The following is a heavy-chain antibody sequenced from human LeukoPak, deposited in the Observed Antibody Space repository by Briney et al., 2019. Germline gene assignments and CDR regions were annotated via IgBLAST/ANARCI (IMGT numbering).Heavy chain of an antibody. D-gene: IGHD6-19*01. V-gene: IGHV3-23*01. CDR1: GFTFSSYA. CDR2: ISSSGVYI. CDR3: AQWLVPLNHFDC. Sequence: GGSLRLSCAASGFTFSSYAMSWVRQAPGKGLEWVSTISSSGVYIYYAASVKGRFTISRDNSKNTLYLQINSLRAEDTAVYYCAQWLVPLNHFDCWGQGTLVTVSS. J-gene: IGHJ4*02.